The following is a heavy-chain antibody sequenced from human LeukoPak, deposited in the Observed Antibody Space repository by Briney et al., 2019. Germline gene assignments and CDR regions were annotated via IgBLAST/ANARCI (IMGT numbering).Heavy chain of an antibody. D-gene: IGHD1-26*01. CDR3: AHTIVGARRWFDP. CDR2: IYWNEVR. Sequence: SGPTLVNPTQTPTLTCTFSGFSLSASGVGVGWIHKPPGQALECGALIYWNEVRRHSPSLRRRLTITKDTSKNQVVLTMTNKDPVDTATYFCAHTIVGARRWFDPWGQGTLVTVSS. CDR1: GFSLSASGVG. J-gene: IGHJ5*02. V-gene: IGHV2-5*01.